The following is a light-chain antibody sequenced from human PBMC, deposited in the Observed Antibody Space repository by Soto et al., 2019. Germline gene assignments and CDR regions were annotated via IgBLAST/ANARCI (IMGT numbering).Light chain of an antibody. V-gene: IGLV1-51*01. Sequence: SVLTQPPSVSAAPGQKVTTSCSGGSSNLGGNSVSWYQQLPGSAPKLLVYDDNKRPSGIHDRFSGSKSGTSATLGITGFQTGDEADYYCGSWDSSLSAYVFGTGTKVTAL. CDR3: GSWDSSLSAYV. J-gene: IGLJ1*01. CDR1: SSNLGGNS. CDR2: DDN.